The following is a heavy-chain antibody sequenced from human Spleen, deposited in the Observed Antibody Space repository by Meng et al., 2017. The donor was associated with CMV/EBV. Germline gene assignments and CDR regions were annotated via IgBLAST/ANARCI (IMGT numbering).Heavy chain of an antibody. CDR3: VKDRGRQFLEWLLAD. J-gene: IGHJ4*02. Sequence: SGFIFDDYAMHWVRQVPGRGLEWVSLISWDGGSSYYADSVKGRFTISRDNGRNSLYLQMSSLRAEDSALYYCVKDRGRQFLEWLLADWGQGTLVTVSS. CDR2: ISWDGGSS. D-gene: IGHD3-3*01. V-gene: IGHV3-43D*03. CDR1: GFIFDDYA.